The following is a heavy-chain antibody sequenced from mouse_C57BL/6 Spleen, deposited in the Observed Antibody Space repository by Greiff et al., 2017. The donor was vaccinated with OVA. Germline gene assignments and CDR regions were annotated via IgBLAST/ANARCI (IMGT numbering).Heavy chain of an antibody. CDR2: IYPGDGDT. CDR1: GYAFSSYW. CDR3: AREGDYSNSAWFAY. Sequence: VQLQQSGAELVKPGASVKISCKASGYAFSSYWMNWVKQRPGKGLEWIGQIYPGDGDTNYNGKFKGKATLTADKSSSTAYMQLSSLTSEDSAVYFCAREGDYSNSAWFAYWGQGTLVTVSA. J-gene: IGHJ3*01. V-gene: IGHV1-80*01. D-gene: IGHD2-5*01.